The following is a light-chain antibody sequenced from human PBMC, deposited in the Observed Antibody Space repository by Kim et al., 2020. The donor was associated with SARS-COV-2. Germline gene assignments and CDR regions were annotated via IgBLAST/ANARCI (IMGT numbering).Light chain of an antibody. CDR1: QNINDW. CDR2: KAS. V-gene: IGKV1-5*03. CDR3: QQYYSYSIT. J-gene: IGKJ4*01. Sequence: SASIGDRVTITCRADQNINDWLAWYQQKPGKAPKLLIHKASNLESGVPSRFSGSGSGTQFTLTISSLQPDDFATYYCQQYYSYSITFGGGTKLEI.